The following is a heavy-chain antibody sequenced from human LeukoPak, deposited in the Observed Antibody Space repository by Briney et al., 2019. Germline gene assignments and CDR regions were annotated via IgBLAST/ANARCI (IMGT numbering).Heavy chain of an antibody. CDR3: ARGSSSNSWYFDY. Sequence: SQTLSLTCAISGDSVSSDSATWTWIRQSPSRGLEWLGRTYYRSKWYNDYAESVKSRITINPDTSRNQFSLQVNSVTPEDTAVYYCARGSSSNSWYFDYWGQGTLVTVSS. CDR1: GDSVSSDSAT. V-gene: IGHV6-1*01. D-gene: IGHD6-13*01. CDR2: TYYRSKWYN. J-gene: IGHJ4*02.